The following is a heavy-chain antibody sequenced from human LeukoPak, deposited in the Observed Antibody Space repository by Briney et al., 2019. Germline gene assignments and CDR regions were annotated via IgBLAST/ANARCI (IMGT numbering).Heavy chain of an antibody. CDR1: GYDFTTFW. D-gene: IGHD3-3*01. Sequence: GESLKISCKGSGYDFTTFWIGWVRQMPGKGLEWMGIIYPGDSDTRYSPSFQGQVTILADKSTNTAYLQWSSLKASDTAMYYCARQPKTYDEFWSGGTLDSIHFDYWGQGTLVTVSS. CDR3: ARQPKTYDEFWSGGTLDSIHFDY. CDR2: IYPGDSDT. J-gene: IGHJ4*02. V-gene: IGHV5-51*01.